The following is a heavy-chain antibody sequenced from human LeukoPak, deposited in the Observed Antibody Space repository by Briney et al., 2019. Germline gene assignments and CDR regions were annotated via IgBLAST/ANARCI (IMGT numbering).Heavy chain of an antibody. V-gene: IGHV3-7*01. Sequence: PGGSLRLSCAASGFTLRSEWMSWLRQTPEKGLEWVANIKPDGSATAYVDSVKGRFTISRDNAKNSLFLQMNSLRPEDTAVYYCARSGGSSGWYGAANAEYFQHWGQGTLVTVSS. CDR2: IKPDGSAT. J-gene: IGHJ1*01. CDR1: GFTLRSEW. CDR3: ARSGGSSGWYGAANAEYFQH. D-gene: IGHD6-19*01.